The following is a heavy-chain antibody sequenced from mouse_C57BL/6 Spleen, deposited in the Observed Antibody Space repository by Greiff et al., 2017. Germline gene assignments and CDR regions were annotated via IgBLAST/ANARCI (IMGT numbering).Heavy chain of an antibody. J-gene: IGHJ1*03. V-gene: IGHV1-50*01. CDR3: ARKDSNWCYFDF. Sequence: VQLQQPGPELVKPGASVKLSCKASGYTFTSYCMHWVKQRPGQGLEWIGDIDPSDSYTNYNQKFKGKATLTVDTSSSTAYMQLSSLTSEDSAVYYCARKDSNWCYFDFWGKGTTVTVSS. CDR2: IDPSDSYT. CDR1: GYTFTSYC. D-gene: IGHD2-5*01.